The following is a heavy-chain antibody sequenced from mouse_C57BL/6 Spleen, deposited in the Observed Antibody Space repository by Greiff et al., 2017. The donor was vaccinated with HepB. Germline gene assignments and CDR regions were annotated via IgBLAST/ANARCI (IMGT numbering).Heavy chain of an antibody. V-gene: IGHV6-3*01. D-gene: IGHD2-5*01. CDR2: IRLKSDNYAT. CDR3: TEIYSNYWYFEV. J-gene: IGHJ1*03. CDR1: GFTFSNYW. Sequence: EVQLVESGGGLVQPGGSMKLSCVASGFTFSNYWMNWVRQSPEKGLEWVAQIRLKSDNYATHYAESVKGRFTIARDDSKSSVYLQMNNLRAEDTGIYYSTEIYSNYWYFEVWGTGTTVTVSS.